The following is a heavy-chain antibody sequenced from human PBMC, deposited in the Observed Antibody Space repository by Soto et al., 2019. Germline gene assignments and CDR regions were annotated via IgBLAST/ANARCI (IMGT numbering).Heavy chain of an antibody. CDR2: TPPSRQPI. D-gene: IGHD1-26*01. J-gene: IGHJ3*01. CDR3: ARRASR. Sequence: PGGSLRLSCVLSGFTPTSSEMYWVRHAPGKGLEWISYTPPSRQPIFCAVFVKGRFTISRDNDNNSLFLQMKSLRVEDTAVYYCARRASRWGHGTMVTVSS. CDR1: GFTPTSSE. V-gene: IGHV3-48*03.